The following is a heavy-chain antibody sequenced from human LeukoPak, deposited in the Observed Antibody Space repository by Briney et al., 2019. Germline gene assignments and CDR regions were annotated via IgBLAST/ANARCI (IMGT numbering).Heavy chain of an antibody. CDR1: GYTFTSYY. CDR3: ARDLYYYDSSGYQDY. V-gene: IGHV1-46*01. J-gene: IGHJ4*02. Sequence: ASVKVSCKASGYTFTSYYMHWVRRAPGQGLEWMGIINPSGGSTSYAQKFQGRVTMTRDTSTSTVYMELSSLRSEDTAVYYCARDLYYYDSSGYQDYWGQGTLVTVSS. D-gene: IGHD3-22*01. CDR2: INPSGGST.